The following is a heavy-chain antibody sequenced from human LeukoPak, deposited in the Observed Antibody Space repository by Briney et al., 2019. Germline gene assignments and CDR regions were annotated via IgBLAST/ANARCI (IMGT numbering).Heavy chain of an antibody. Sequence: ASVKVSCKASGGTFSSYAISWVRQAPGQGLEWMGGIIPIFGTANYAQTCQGRVTITADESTSTAYMELSSLRSEDTAVYYCARGYDFWSGYFVDAFDIWGQGTMVTVSS. D-gene: IGHD3-3*01. J-gene: IGHJ3*02. CDR1: GGTFSSYA. CDR3: ARGYDFWSGYFVDAFDI. CDR2: IIPIFGTA. V-gene: IGHV1-69*13.